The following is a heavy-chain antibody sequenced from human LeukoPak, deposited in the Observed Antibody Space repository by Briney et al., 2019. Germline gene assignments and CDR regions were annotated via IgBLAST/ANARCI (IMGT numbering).Heavy chain of an antibody. CDR1: GFTFSSYS. Sequence: GGSLRLSCAASGFTFSSYSMNWVRQAPGKGLEWVSYISSSSSTIYYADSVKGRFTISRDNAKNSLYLQMNSLRAEDTAVYYCARPRPRDYYDSSGYYYVSAFDIWGQGTMVTVSS. J-gene: IGHJ3*02. CDR2: ISSSSSTI. V-gene: IGHV3-48*01. CDR3: ARPRPRDYYDSSGYYYVSAFDI. D-gene: IGHD3-22*01.